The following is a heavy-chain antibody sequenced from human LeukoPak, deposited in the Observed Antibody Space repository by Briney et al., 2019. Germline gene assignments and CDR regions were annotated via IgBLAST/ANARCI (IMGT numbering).Heavy chain of an antibody. J-gene: IGHJ6*03. D-gene: IGHD4-17*01. Sequence: GGSLRLSCAASGFTISSNYMSWVRQAPGKGLEWVSVIYSGGSTYYADSVKGRFTISRDNSKNTLYLQMNSLRAEDTAVYYCAREATNGDYSYYYYYMDVWGKGTTVTVSS. CDR3: AREATNGDYSYYYYYMDV. V-gene: IGHV3-66*02. CDR1: GFTISSNY. CDR2: IYSGGST.